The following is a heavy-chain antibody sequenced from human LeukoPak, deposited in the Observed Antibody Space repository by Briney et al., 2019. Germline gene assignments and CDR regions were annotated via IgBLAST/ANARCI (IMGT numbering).Heavy chain of an antibody. V-gene: IGHV4-61*01. Sequence: PSETLSLTCTVSGGSISSSSYYWSWIRQPPGKGLEWIGYIYYSGSTNYNPSLKSRVTISVDTSKNQFSLKLSSVTAADTAVYYCARDGNLWFGEGYFDYWGQGTLVTVSS. J-gene: IGHJ4*02. CDR3: ARDGNLWFGEGYFDY. CDR2: IYYSGST. D-gene: IGHD3-10*01. CDR1: GGSISSSSYY.